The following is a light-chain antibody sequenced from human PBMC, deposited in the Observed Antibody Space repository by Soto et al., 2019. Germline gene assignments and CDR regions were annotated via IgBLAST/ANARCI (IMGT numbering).Light chain of an antibody. V-gene: IGKV3-11*01. CDR1: QSVSSY. CDR3: HQRYIWPPLT. CDR2: DAS. J-gene: IGKJ4*01. Sequence: EIVLTQSPATLSLSPGERATLSCRASQSVSSYLAWYQQKPGQAPRLLIYDASNRATGIPARFSGSGSGTDFTLTISSLEPEDFAVYYCHQRYIWPPLTFGGGTKVEIK.